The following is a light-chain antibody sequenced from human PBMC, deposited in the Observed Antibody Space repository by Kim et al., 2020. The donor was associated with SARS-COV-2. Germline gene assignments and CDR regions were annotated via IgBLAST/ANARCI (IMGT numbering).Light chain of an antibody. J-gene: IGLJ2*01. V-gene: IGLV1-44*01. CDR3: AAWDDSLNGVV. CDR1: SSNIGSNT. CDR2: SNN. Sequence: GQGGTIYCSGSSSNIGSNTLNWYQQLPGTAPKLLIYSNNQRPSGVPDRFSVSKSGTSASLAISGLQSEDEADYYCAAWDDSLNGVVFGGGTQLTVL.